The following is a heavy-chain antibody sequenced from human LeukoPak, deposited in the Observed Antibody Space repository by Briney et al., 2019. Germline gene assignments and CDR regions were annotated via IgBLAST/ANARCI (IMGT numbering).Heavy chain of an antibody. CDR3: ARLAATAY. CDR2: IYTSGST. V-gene: IGHV4-4*09. Sequence: PSETLSLTCTVSGGSISSYYWSWIRQPPGKGLEWIGYIYTSGSTNYNPSLKSRATISADTSKNQFSLKLSSVTAADTAVYYCARLAATAYWGQGTLVTVSS. D-gene: IGHD2-15*01. J-gene: IGHJ4*02. CDR1: GGSISSYY.